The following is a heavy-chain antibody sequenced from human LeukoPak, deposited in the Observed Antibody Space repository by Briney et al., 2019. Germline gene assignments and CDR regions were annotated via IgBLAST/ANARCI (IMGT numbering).Heavy chain of an antibody. Sequence: GGSLRLSCAASGFTVSSNYMSWVRQAPGEGLEWVSVTYSGGRTYYADSVKGRFTISRDNSKNTLYLQMNSLRAEDTGLYYCARVYYGSGSLHYYYYSMDVWGKGTTVTISS. D-gene: IGHD3-10*01. CDR3: ARVYYGSGSLHYYYYSMDV. V-gene: IGHV3-53*01. J-gene: IGHJ6*03. CDR1: GFTVSSNY. CDR2: TYSGGRT.